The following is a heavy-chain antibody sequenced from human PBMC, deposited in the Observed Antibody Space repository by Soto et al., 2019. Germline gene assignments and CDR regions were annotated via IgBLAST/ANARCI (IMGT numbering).Heavy chain of an antibody. CDR2: INPNSGGT. V-gene: IGHV1-2*04. Sequence: GASVKVSCKASGYTFTGYYMHWVRQAPGQGLEWMGWINPNSGGTNYAQKSQGWVTMTRDTSISTAYMELSRLRSDDTAVYYCAIVSRSWYGEIDYSGQGTLVTVSS. CDR3: AIVSRSWYGEIDY. J-gene: IGHJ4*02. D-gene: IGHD6-13*01. CDR1: GYTFTGYY.